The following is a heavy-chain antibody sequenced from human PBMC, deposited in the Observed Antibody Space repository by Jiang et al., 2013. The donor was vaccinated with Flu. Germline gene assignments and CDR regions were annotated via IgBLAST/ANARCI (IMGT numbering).Heavy chain of an antibody. V-gene: IGHV5-10-1*01. Sequence: GAEVKKPGESLRISCKGSGYSFTSYWISWVRQMPGKGLEWMGRIDPSDSYTNYSPSFQGYVTISADKSISTAYLQWSSLKASDTAMYYCARHRVVTAHLDYWGQGTLVTVSS. D-gene: IGHD2-21*02. CDR2: IDPSDSYT. CDR1: GYSFTSYW. CDR3: ARHRVVTAHLDY. J-gene: IGHJ4*02.